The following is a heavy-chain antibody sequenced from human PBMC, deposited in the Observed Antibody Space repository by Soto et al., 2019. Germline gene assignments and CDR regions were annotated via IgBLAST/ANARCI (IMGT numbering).Heavy chain of an antibody. D-gene: IGHD1-1*01. CDR3: AKDGAQGGLQPGPYYFDY. CDR2: IDPSGNTM. Sequence: PGGSLRLSCAASGVSFSAHDLNWVRQGPGKGLEWISYIDPSGNTMHYADSVKGRFTISRDDAKNSLYLQMNSLRAEDTAVYYYAKDGAQGGLQPGPYYFDYGGQGPLVNVSS. V-gene: IGHV3-48*03. J-gene: IGHJ4*02. CDR1: GVSFSAHD.